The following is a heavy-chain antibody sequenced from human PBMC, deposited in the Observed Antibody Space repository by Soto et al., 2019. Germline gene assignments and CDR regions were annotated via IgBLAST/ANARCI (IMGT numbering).Heavy chain of an antibody. J-gene: IGHJ6*03. CDR1: GGSFSGYY. CDR2: INHSGST. D-gene: IGHD6-13*01. Sequence: ETLSLTCAVYGGSFSGYYWSWIRQPPGKGLEWICEINHSGSTNYIPSLKSRVTISVDTSKNQFSLKLSSVTAADTAVYYCARGLLWSIAAAGAYYYMDVWGKGTTVTVSS. V-gene: IGHV4-34*01. CDR3: ARGLLWSIAAAGAYYYMDV.